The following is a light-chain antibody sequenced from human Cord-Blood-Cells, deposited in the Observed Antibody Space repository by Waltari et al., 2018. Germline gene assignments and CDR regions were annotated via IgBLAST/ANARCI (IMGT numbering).Light chain of an antibody. CDR3: CSYAGRSTYYV. V-gene: IGLV2-23*01. J-gene: IGLJ1*01. CDR1: SSDVGSYNL. Sequence: QSALTQPASVSGSPGQSITISCTGTSSDVGSYNLVSWYQQHPGKAPKLMIYEGSKRPSGVSKRFSGSKSGNTASLPISGLQAEDEADYYCCSYAGRSTYYVFGTGTKVTVL. CDR2: EGS.